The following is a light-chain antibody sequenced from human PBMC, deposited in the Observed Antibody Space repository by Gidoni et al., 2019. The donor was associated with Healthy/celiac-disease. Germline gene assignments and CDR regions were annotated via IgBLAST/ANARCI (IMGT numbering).Light chain of an antibody. CDR1: QSISSW. J-gene: IGKJ1*01. CDR3: QHWT. CDR2: KAY. Sequence: DIQMTQSPSTLSASVGDRVTITCRASQSISSWLAWYQQKPGKAPKLLIYKAYSLESGVPSRFSGSGSGTEFTLTISSLQPDDFATYYCQHWTFGQGTKVEIK. V-gene: IGKV1-5*03.